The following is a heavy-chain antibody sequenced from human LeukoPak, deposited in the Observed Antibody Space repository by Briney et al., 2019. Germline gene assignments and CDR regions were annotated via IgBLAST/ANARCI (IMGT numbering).Heavy chain of an antibody. D-gene: IGHD5-24*01. Sequence: GGSLRLSCAASGFTFSSYAMSWVRQAPGKGLEWVSAISGSGGSTYYADSVKGRFTISRDNSKNTLYLQINSLGAEDTAVYYCAKSGGYNPSYFDYWGQGTLVTVSS. J-gene: IGHJ4*02. CDR2: ISGSGGST. V-gene: IGHV3-23*01. CDR3: AKSGGYNPSYFDY. CDR1: GFTFSSYA.